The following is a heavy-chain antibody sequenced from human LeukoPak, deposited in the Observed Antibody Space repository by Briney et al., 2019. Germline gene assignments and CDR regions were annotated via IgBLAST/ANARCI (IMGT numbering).Heavy chain of an antibody. CDR2: IYYSGST. J-gene: IGHJ4*02. Sequence: SETLSLTCTVSGGSISSYYWSWIRQPQGKGLEWIGYIYYSGSTNYNPSLKSRVTISVDTSKNQFSLKLSSVTAADTAVYYCARGAYGDPTSFDYWGQGTLVTVSS. CDR1: GGSISSYY. D-gene: IGHD4-17*01. V-gene: IGHV4-59*01. CDR3: ARGAYGDPTSFDY.